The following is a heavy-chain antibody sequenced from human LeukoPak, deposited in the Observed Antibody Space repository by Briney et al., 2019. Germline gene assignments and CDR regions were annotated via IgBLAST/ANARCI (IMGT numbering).Heavy chain of an antibody. D-gene: IGHD3-9*01. CDR2: INPSGGST. CDR1: GYTFTSYY. J-gene: IGHJ5*02. V-gene: IGHV1-46*01. CDR3: ARRHYDILTGYYLGWFDP. Sequence: ASVKVSCKASGYTFTSYYMHWVRQAPGHGLEWMGIINPSGGSTCYAQKFQGRVTMTRDTSTSTVYMELSSLRSEDTAVYYCARRHYDILTGYYLGWFDPWGQGTLVTVSS.